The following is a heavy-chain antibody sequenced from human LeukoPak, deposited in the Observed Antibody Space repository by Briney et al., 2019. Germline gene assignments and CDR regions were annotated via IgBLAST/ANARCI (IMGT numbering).Heavy chain of an antibody. J-gene: IGHJ4*02. V-gene: IGHV3-74*01. CDR1: GFTFSNYL. CDR2: INSDGSST. Sequence: GALRPSLSGSGFTFSNYLMHWVRQTPGKGLVWVSRINSDGSSTSYADSVKGRFTISRDNAKNTLYLQMNSLRAEDTAVYYCARGIDYWGQGTLVTVSS. D-gene: IGHD3-10*01. CDR3: ARGIDY.